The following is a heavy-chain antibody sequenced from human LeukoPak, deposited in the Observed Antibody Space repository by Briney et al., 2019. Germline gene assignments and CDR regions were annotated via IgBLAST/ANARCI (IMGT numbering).Heavy chain of an antibody. V-gene: IGHV1-69*13. CDR1: GGTFSSYA. D-gene: IGHD6-13*01. CDR2: IIPIFGTA. J-gene: IGHJ3*02. CDR3: ARESSSWYLDAFDI. Sequence: GASVTVSCKASGGTFSSYAISWVRQAPGQGLDWMGGIIPIFGTANYAQKFQGRVTITADESTSTAYMELSSLRSEDTAVYYCARESSSWYLDAFDIWGQGTMVTVSS.